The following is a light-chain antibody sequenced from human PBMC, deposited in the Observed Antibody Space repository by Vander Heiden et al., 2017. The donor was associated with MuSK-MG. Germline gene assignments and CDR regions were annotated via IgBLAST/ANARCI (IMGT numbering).Light chain of an antibody. J-gene: IGLJ2*01. CDR3: ASWDDSLSGVV. CDR2: RNN. CDR1: ISTLRTTH. Sequence: QSVLTQPPSPSEPPGQRLTTSCSGRISTLRTTHVFWSQQRPAMAPKILIYRNNQRPSGVPDRCSASKSGTSASLAISGLRSEDEDDYYCASWDDSLSGVVFGGGTKV. V-gene: IGLV1-47*01.